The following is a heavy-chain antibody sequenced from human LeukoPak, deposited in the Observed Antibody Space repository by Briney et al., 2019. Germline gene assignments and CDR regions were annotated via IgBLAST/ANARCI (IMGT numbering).Heavy chain of an antibody. J-gene: IGHJ4*02. CDR1: GFTFSGYW. D-gene: IGHD1-26*01. CDR2: IKQDGSEI. V-gene: IGHV3-7*01. CDR3: ARDKAVGPTLLDY. Sequence: GGSLRLSCAASGFTFSGYWMSWVRQAPGKGPEWVANIKQDGSEIYYVDSVKGRFTISRDNAKNSLFLQMNSLRAEDTAVYYCARDKAVGPTLLDYWGQGTLVTVSS.